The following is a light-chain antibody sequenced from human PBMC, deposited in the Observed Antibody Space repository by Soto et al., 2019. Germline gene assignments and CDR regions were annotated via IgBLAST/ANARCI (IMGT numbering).Light chain of an antibody. CDR1: QSVSSSY. Sequence: EIVLTQSPGTLSLSPGERATLSCRASQSVSSSYLGWYQQKPGQAPRLLIYVASSRATGIPDRFSGSGSGTDFTLTISRLEPEDFAVYYCQQYGRSPLTFGGGTKVEIK. V-gene: IGKV3-20*01. J-gene: IGKJ4*01. CDR3: QQYGRSPLT. CDR2: VAS.